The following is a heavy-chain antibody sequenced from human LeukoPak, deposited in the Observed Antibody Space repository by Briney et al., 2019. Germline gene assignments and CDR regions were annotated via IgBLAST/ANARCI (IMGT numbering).Heavy chain of an antibody. Sequence: PSETLSLTCSVSGDSINNENYYWGWIRQPPGKGLEWIGTGSIYYNPSLQTRVTISLDTSRNQFSLSLTSVTAADTAVYYCGRVLGIGVAGTDWFDPWGQGILVTVSS. D-gene: IGHD6-19*01. CDR2: GSI. CDR3: GRVLGIGVAGTDWFDP. J-gene: IGHJ5*02. V-gene: IGHV4-39*07. CDR1: GDSINNENYY.